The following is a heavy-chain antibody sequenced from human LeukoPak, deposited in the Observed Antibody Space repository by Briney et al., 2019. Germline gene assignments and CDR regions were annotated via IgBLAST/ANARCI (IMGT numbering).Heavy chain of an antibody. Sequence: PETLSLTCTVSGGSISGYYWSWIRQPAGQGLEWIGRVYSNGDTRYNPSLKSRVTMSVDTSKNQLSLNLGPVTAADTAVYYCARAAGAAGGQYFDYWGQGTLVTVSS. CDR1: GGSISGYY. D-gene: IGHD6-13*01. V-gene: IGHV4-4*07. CDR3: ARAAGAAGGQYFDY. CDR2: VYSNGDT. J-gene: IGHJ4*02.